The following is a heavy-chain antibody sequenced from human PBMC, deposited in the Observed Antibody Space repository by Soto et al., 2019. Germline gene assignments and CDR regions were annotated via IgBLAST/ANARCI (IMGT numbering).Heavy chain of an antibody. D-gene: IGHD3-10*01. CDR1: GGSFSGYY. CDR2: INHSGST. J-gene: IGHJ4*02. Sequence: SETLSLTCAVYGGSFSGYYWSWIRQPPGKGLEWIGEINHSGSTNYNPSLKSRVTISVDTSKNQFSLKLSSVTAADTAVYYCARLLFGELLPPKRQPSNLFDYWGQGTLVTVSS. CDR3: ARLLFGELLPPKRQPSNLFDY. V-gene: IGHV4-34*01.